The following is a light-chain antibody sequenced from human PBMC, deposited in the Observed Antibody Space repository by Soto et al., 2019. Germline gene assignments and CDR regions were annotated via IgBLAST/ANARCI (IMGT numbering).Light chain of an antibody. CDR1: QSVSNN. Sequence: EIVLTQSPATLSLSPGERATLSCRASQSVSNNLAWYQQKPGQAPRLLIYDASNKATGIPARFSGSGSGADFTLTISSLEPEDFAVEFCQQRINSLTFGGGTKVEIK. CDR3: QQRINSLT. CDR2: DAS. V-gene: IGKV3-11*01. J-gene: IGKJ4*01.